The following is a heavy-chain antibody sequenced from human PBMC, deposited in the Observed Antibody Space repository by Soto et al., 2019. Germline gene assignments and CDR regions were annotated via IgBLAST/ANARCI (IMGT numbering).Heavy chain of an antibody. V-gene: IGHV1-18*04. J-gene: IGHJ4*02. Sequence: QVQLVQSGAEVKKPGASVKFSCKASGYTFATYGFSWVRQAPGQGLECVGWISAHNGDTHYSRKFQGRVTLTTDTSTNTAYMELRSLTSDDTAVYFCATEPIYYNDGSGYYPLGHWGQGTLVTVSS. CDR1: GYTFATYG. CDR2: ISAHNGDT. CDR3: ATEPIYYNDGSGYYPLGH. D-gene: IGHD3-22*01.